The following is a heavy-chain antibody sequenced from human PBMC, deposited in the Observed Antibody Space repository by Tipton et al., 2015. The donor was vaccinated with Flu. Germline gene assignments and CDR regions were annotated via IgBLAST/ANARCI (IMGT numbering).Heavy chain of an antibody. Sequence: GSLRLSCSASGFTFSSYAMHWVRQAPGKGLEYVSAISSNGGSTYYADSVKGRFTISRDNSKNTLYLQMSSLRAEDTAVYYCVTAGRGYCSSTSWCPPSSRWYYMDVWGKGTTVTVSS. V-gene: IGHV3-64D*06. CDR1: GFTFSSYA. CDR2: ISSNGGST. D-gene: IGHD2-2*01. CDR3: VTAGRGYCSSTSWCPPSSRWYYMDV. J-gene: IGHJ6*03.